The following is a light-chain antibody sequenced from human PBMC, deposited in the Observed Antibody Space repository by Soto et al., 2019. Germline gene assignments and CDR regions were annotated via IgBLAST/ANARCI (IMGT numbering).Light chain of an antibody. J-gene: IGLJ1*01. CDR2: EVS. Sequence: QSVLTQPASVSGSPGQSITISCTGTSSDVGGYNYVSWYQQHPGKAPKLMIYEVSNRPSGVSNRFSGSKSGNTASLTISGLQVEDEADYYCSSYTSRSTLDYVFGSGTQLTVL. V-gene: IGLV2-14*01. CDR1: SSDVGGYNY. CDR3: SSYTSRSTLDYV.